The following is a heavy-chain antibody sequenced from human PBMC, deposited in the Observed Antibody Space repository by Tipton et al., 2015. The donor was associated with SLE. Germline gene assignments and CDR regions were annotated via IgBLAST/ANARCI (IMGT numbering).Heavy chain of an antibody. CDR3: ARDLRASGNSFDP. D-gene: IGHD7-27*01. J-gene: IGHJ5*02. CDR1: GGSIVSGGYS. V-gene: IGHV4-61*02. CDR2: IYSSGAT. Sequence: LRLSCHVSGGSIVSGGYSWSWIRQPAGKGLEWIGRIYSSGATNYNPSLKSRVTISVDTSKNQFSLKLTSVTAADTAVYYCARDLRASGNSFDPWGQGTLVTVSS.